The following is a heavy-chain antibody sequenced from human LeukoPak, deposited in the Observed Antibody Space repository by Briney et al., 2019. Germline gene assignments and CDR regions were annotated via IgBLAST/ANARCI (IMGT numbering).Heavy chain of an antibody. Sequence: SETLPLTCTVSGGSISSYYWSWIRQPPGKGLEWIGYIHYSGSTRYNPSLRSRVTISVDTSKNQFSLKMSSVTAADTAVYYCARHLASWFDPWGQGTLVTVSS. V-gene: IGHV4-59*08. CDR2: IHYSGST. CDR1: GGSISSYY. J-gene: IGHJ5*02. CDR3: ARHLASWFDP.